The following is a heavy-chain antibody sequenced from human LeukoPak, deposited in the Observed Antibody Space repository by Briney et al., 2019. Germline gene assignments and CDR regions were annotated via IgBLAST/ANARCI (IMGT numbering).Heavy chain of an antibody. J-gene: IGHJ6*03. CDR1: GFTFSSYS. CDR3: AKDGGEYCTSSSCYYYYMDV. V-gene: IGHV3-30*18. Sequence: PGGSLRLSCTASGFTFSSYSLNWVRQAPGKGLEWVAVIYYGGSIEYYADSVRGRFTIPRDNSKKTLYLQMNSLRPEDTAVYYCAKDGGEYCTSSSCYYYYMDVWGKGTTVTVSS. D-gene: IGHD2/OR15-2a*01. CDR2: IYYGGSIE.